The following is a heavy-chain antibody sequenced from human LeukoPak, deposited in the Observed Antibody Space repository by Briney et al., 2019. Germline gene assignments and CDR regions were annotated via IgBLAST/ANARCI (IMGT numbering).Heavy chain of an antibody. J-gene: IGHJ4*02. V-gene: IGHV4-59*01. CDR2: IYYSGST. Sequence: SETLSLTCTVSGGSISSYYWSWIRQPPGKGLEWIGYIYYSGSTNYNPSLKSRVTISVDTSKNQFSLKLSSVTAADTAVYYCATKGPRRGYFDYWGQGTLVAVSS. CDR3: ATKGPRRGYFDY. CDR1: GGSISSYY.